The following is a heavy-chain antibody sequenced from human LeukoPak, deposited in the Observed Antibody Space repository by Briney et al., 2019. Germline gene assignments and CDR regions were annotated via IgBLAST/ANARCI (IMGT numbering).Heavy chain of an antibody. V-gene: IGHV4-4*07. CDR2: IYTSGGT. Sequence: KPSETLSLTCTVSGGSISNYYWTWIRQPAGKGLEWIGRIYTSGGTNYNPSLKSRVTMSVDTSTNQFSLKLSSVTAADTATYYCARAAEYSSGWYLFDFWGQGILVTVSA. CDR3: ARAAEYSSGWYLFDF. D-gene: IGHD6-19*01. J-gene: IGHJ4*02. CDR1: GGSISNYY.